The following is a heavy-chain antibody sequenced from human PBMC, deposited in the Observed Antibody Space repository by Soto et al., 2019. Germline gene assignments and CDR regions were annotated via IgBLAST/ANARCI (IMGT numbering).Heavy chain of an antibody. CDR1: GGSISSYY. CDR3: ARDLSYGSTYYYGMDV. J-gene: IGHJ6*02. CDR2: IYYSGST. Sequence: SETLSLTCTVSGGSISSYYWSWIRQPPGKGLEWIGYIYYSGSTNYNPSLKSRVTISVDTSKNQFSLKLSSVTAADTAVYYCARDLSYGSTYYYGMDVWGQGTTVTVS. V-gene: IGHV4-59*01. D-gene: IGHD3-10*01.